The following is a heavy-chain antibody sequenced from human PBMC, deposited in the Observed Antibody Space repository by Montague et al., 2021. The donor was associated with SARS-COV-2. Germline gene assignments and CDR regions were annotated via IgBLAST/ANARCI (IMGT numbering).Heavy chain of an antibody. CDR3: ARDLGSYYGMDV. V-gene: IGHV3-30*04. J-gene: IGHJ6*02. Sequence: SLRLSCAASGFTFSSYAMHWVRQAPGKGLEWVAVISYDGNNKYYADSVKGRFTISRDNSKNALYLQMNSLRAEDTAVYYCARDLGSYYGMDVWGQGTTVTVSS. CDR1: GFTFSSYA. CDR2: ISYDGNNK.